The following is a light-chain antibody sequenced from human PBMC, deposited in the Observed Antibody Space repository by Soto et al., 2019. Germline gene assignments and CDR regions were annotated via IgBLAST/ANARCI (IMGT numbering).Light chain of an antibody. CDR2: DAS. CDR3: QHYGSSPCT. J-gene: IGKJ2*02. Sequence: EIVLTQSPATLSLSPGERATLSCRASQSVSSSYLAWYQQKPGLAPRLLIYDASSRATGIPDRFSGSGSGTDFTLTISRLEPEDFAVYYCQHYGSSPCTFGQGTKLEIK. CDR1: QSVSSSY. V-gene: IGKV3D-20*01.